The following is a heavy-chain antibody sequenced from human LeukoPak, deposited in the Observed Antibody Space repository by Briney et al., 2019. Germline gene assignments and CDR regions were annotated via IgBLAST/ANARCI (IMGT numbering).Heavy chain of an antibody. V-gene: IGHV4-34*01. CDR2: INHSGST. CDR3: ARARDFDY. CDR1: GGSFSGCY. J-gene: IGHJ4*02. Sequence: SETLSLTCAVYGGSFSGCYWSWIRQPPGKGLEWIGEINHSGSTNYNPSLKSRVTISVDTSKNQFSLKLSSVTAADTAVYYCARARDFDYWGQGTLVTVSS.